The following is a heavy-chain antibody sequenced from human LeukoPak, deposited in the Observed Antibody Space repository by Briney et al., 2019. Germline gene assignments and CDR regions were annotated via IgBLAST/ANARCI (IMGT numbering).Heavy chain of an antibody. D-gene: IGHD2-15*01. CDR2: MKTDGSEI. V-gene: IGHV3-7*01. J-gene: IGHJ5*02. Sequence: GGSLRLSCVASGFTFSSYWMNWVRQAPGKGLEWVANMKTDGSEIYYVDSVKGRFTISRDNAKNSLYLQMNSLRDEDTAVYYCARGIEATPNSFDPWGQGTLVTVSS. CDR3: ARGIEATPNSFDP. CDR1: GFTFSSYW.